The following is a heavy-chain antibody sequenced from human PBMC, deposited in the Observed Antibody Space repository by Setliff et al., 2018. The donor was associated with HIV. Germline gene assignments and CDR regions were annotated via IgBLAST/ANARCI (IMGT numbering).Heavy chain of an antibody. V-gene: IGHV1-69*05. CDR1: GGSVSRLS. Sequence: SVKVSCKPSGGSVSRLSLGWVRQAPGQGLEWMGGINPIFGTAMYSQTFQGRVTFARDESTNTVYMELSSLSSDDTAVYYCARDNYGNFPAYFDRWGQGTLVTVSS. D-gene: IGHD3-10*01. CDR2: INPIFGTA. J-gene: IGHJ4*02. CDR3: ARDNYGNFPAYFDR.